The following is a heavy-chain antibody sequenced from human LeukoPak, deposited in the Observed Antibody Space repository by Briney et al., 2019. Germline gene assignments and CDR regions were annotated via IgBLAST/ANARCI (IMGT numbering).Heavy chain of an antibody. D-gene: IGHD3-10*01. V-gene: IGHV3-33*08. CDR2: IWHDGSNK. CDR1: GFTFSSYA. Sequence: PGGSLRLSCAASGFTFSSYAMSWVRQAPGKGLEWVAVIWHDGSNKYYADSVKGRFTISRDNSKNTLYLQMNSLRAEDTAVYYCARDGYYGSGSYPSYFDYWGQGTLVTVSS. J-gene: IGHJ4*02. CDR3: ARDGYYGSGSYPSYFDY.